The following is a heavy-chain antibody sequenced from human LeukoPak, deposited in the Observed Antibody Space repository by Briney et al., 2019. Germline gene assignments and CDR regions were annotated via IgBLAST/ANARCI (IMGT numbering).Heavy chain of an antibody. CDR1: GFTFSSYA. CDR3: ARDRTRDGYNQGRVFDY. D-gene: IGHD5-24*01. V-gene: IGHV3-30-3*01. Sequence: GGSLRLSCAASGFTFSSYAMHWVRQAPGKGLEWVAVISYDGSNKYYADSVKGRFTISRDNSKNTLYLQMNSLRAEDTAVYYCARDRTRDGYNQGRVFDYWGQGTLVTVSS. J-gene: IGHJ4*02. CDR2: ISYDGSNK.